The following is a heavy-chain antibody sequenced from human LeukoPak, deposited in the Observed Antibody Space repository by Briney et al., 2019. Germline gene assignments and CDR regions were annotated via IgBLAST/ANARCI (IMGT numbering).Heavy chain of an antibody. CDR1: GFTFSSYW. CDR3: ARDEEFKDPRYCSSTSCYSYGMDV. J-gene: IGHJ6*02. CDR2: IYSGGST. Sequence: GGSLRLSCAASGFTFSSYWMSWVRQAPGKGLEWVSVIYSGGSTYYADSVKGRFTISRDNSKNTLYLQMNSLRAEDTAVYYCARDEEFKDPRYCSSTSCYSYGMDVWGQGTTVTVSS. D-gene: IGHD2-2*01. V-gene: IGHV3-66*01.